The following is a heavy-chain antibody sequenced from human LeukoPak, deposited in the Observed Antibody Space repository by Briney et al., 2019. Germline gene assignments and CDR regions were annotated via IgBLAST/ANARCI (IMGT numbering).Heavy chain of an antibody. Sequence: ASVKVSCKASGYTFTNYGISWVRQAPGQGLEWMGWISGYNGETNYAQKVQGRVTMTTDTSTSTAYMELRSLRSDDTAVYYCARGDTGVWYYFDYWGQGTLVTVSS. V-gene: IGHV1-18*01. CDR2: ISGYNGET. J-gene: IGHJ4*02. D-gene: IGHD5-18*01. CDR1: GYTFTNYG. CDR3: ARGDTGVWYYFDY.